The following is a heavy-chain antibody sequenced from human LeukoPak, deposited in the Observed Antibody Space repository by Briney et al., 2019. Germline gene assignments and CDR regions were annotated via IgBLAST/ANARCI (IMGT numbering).Heavy chain of an antibody. CDR2: ISGSGDST. CDR1: GFTFSSYA. CDR3: AKDMVVLRYFDWPPGMDV. J-gene: IGHJ6*02. D-gene: IGHD3-9*01. Sequence: GGSLRLSCAASGFTFSSYAMSWVRQAPGKGLEWVATISGSGDSTYYADSVKGRFGISRDNSKNTLYLQMSSLRAEDTAVYYCAKDMVVLRYFDWPPGMDVWGQGTTVTVSS. V-gene: IGHV3-23*01.